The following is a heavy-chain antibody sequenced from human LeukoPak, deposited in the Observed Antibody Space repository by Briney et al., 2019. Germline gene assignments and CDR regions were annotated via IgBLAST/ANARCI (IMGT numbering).Heavy chain of an antibody. CDR2: INTDGSNT. V-gene: IGHV3-74*01. CDR1: GFSFSGYY. CDR3: ARGGYIAAAGTLDY. Sequence: GGSLRLSCAASGFSFSGYYMFWVRQAPGKGLVWVSRINTDGSNTDYADSVKGRFTISRDNAKNSLYLQMNSLRAEDTAVYYCARGGYIAAAGTLDYWGQGTLVTISS. J-gene: IGHJ4*02. D-gene: IGHD6-13*01.